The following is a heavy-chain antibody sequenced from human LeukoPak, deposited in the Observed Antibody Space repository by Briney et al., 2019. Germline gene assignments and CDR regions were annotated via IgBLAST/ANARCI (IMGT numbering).Heavy chain of an antibody. D-gene: IGHD3-10*01. V-gene: IGHV4-61*01. CDR3: ARVEEGYGSGRRENYYYYYMDV. J-gene: IGHJ6*03. CDR1: GGSISSGSYY. Sequence: SQTLSLTCTVSGGSISSGSYYWSWIRQPPGKRLEWIGYIYYSGSTNYNPSLKSRVTISVDTSKNQFSLNLSSVTAADTAVYYCARVEEGYGSGRRENYYYYYMDVWGKGTTVTISS. CDR2: IYYSGST.